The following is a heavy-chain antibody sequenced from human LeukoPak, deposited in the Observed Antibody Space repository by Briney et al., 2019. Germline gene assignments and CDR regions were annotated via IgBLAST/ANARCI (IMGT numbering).Heavy chain of an antibody. D-gene: IGHD2-2*01. CDR1: GGSISSYY. CDR3: ARPSTGYWYFDL. V-gene: IGHV4-59*01. CDR2: IYYSGST. Sequence: SETLSLTCTVSGGSISSYYWSWIRQPPGKGLEWIGYIYYSGSTNYNPSLKSRVTISVDTSKNQSSLKLSSVTAADTAVYYCARPSTGYWYFDLWGRGTLVTVSS. J-gene: IGHJ2*01.